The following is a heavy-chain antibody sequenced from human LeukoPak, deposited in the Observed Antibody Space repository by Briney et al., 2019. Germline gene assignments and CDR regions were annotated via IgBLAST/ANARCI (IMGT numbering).Heavy chain of an antibody. CDR1: GFTVSSNS. J-gene: IGHJ4*02. CDR2: IYSGGST. CDR3: AREAYSGGYYGSFDY. Sequence: GSLRLSCAASGFTVSSNSMGWVRQAPGKGLEWVSVIYSGGSTYYADSVKGRFTISRDNSKNTLYLQMNSLRAEDTAVYYCAREAYSGGYYGSFDYWGQGTLVTVSS. D-gene: IGHD1-26*01. V-gene: IGHV3-66*01.